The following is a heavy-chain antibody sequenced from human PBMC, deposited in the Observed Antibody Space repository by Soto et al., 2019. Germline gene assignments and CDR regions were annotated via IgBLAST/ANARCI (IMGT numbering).Heavy chain of an antibody. Sequence: GGSLRLSCAASGFTFSSYWMSWVRQAPGKGLEWVANIKQDGSEKYYVDSVKGRFTISRDNAKNSLYLQMNSLRAEDTAVYYCARDRGIAVAGIHNWFDPWGQGTLVTVSS. CDR3: ARDRGIAVAGIHNWFDP. CDR1: GFTFSSYW. V-gene: IGHV3-7*05. J-gene: IGHJ5*02. D-gene: IGHD6-19*01. CDR2: IKQDGSEK.